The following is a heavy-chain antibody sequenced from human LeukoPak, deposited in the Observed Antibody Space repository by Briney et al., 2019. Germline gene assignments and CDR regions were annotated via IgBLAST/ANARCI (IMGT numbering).Heavy chain of an antibody. CDR2: IYYSGST. J-gene: IGHJ6*02. CDR3: ARVGASRGYYDYYYYGMDV. Sequence: KASETQSLTCTVSGGSISSYYWSWIRQPPGKGLEWIGYIYYSGSTNYNPSLKSRVTISVDTSKNQFSLKLSSVTAADTAVYYCARVGASRGYYDYYYYGMDVWGQGTTVTVSS. CDR1: GGSISSYY. V-gene: IGHV4-59*01. D-gene: IGHD3-22*01.